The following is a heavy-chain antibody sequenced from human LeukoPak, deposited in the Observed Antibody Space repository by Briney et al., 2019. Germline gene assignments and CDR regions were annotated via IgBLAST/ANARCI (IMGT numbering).Heavy chain of an antibody. CDR1: GYTFTSSY. V-gene: IGHV1-46*01. Sequence: GASVKVFCKASGYTFTSSYMHWVRQAPGQGLEWMGIINPSDDSTRYAQKFQGRVTMTKDTSTNTVYMHLSSLSSDDTAVYYCARAYYESSAYRHAVYFDYWGQGTLVTVSS. D-gene: IGHD3-22*01. J-gene: IGHJ4*02. CDR3: ARAYYESSAYRHAVYFDY. CDR2: INPSDDST.